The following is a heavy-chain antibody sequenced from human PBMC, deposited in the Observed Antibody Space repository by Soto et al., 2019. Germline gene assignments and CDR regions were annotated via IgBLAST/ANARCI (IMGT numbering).Heavy chain of an antibody. V-gene: IGHV1-46*04. CDR2: INPSGGST. D-gene: IGHD5-12*01. Sequence: QVQLVQSGAEVKKPGASVKVSCKASGYTFTSYYMHWVRQAPGQGLEWMGIINPSGGSTSYAQKLQGRVTMTRDTSTSTVYMELSSLRSEDTAVYYCAREMATTNFDYWGQGTLVTVSS. CDR3: AREMATTNFDY. J-gene: IGHJ4*02. CDR1: GYTFTSYY.